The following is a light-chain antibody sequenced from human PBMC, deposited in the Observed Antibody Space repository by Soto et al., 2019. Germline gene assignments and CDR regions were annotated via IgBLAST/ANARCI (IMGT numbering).Light chain of an antibody. V-gene: IGKV3-15*01. CDR1: ENVNSN. CDR2: GAS. CDR3: QQYNTWLRT. J-gene: IGKJ1*01. Sequence: EIVMTQSPGTLSVSPGERAVLSCRASENVNSNLAWYQQKPGQAPRLLIYGASTRATGIPARFSGSGSETDFTITISGLQSEDFAVYYCQQYNTWLRTFGQGTQV.